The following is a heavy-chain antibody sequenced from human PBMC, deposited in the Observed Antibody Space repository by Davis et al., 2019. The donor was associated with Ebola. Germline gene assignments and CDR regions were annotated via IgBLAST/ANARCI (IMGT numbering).Heavy chain of an antibody. CDR2: IYWDDDK. V-gene: IGHV2-5*02. J-gene: IGHJ6*02. D-gene: IGHD2-15*01. CDR1: GFSLSTSGVG. Sequence: SGPTLVKPTQTLTLTCTFPGFSLSTSGVGVGWIRQPPGKALEWLALIYWDDDKRYSPSLKSRLTITKDTSKNQVVLTMTNMDPVDTATYYCAHSCSGGSCYPWYYYGMDVWGQGTTVTVSS. CDR3: AHSCSGGSCYPWYYYGMDV.